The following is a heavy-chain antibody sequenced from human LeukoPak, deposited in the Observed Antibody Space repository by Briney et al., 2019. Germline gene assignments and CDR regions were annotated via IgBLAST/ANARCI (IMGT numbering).Heavy chain of an antibody. J-gene: IGHJ4*02. D-gene: IGHD3-16*01. V-gene: IGHV4-61*05. CDR2: IYYSGST. CDR3: ARRGGDY. CDR1: GGSISSSSYY. Sequence: SETLSLTRTVSGGSISSSSYYWGWIRQPPGKGLEWIGYIYYSGSTNYNPSLKSRVTISVDTSKNQFSLKLSSVTAADMAVYYCARRGGDYWGQGTLVTVSS.